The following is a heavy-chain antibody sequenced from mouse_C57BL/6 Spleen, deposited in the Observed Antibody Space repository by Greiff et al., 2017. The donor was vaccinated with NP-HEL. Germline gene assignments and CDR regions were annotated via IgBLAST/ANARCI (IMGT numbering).Heavy chain of an antibody. Sequence: QVQLQQSGPGLVQPSQSLSITCTVSGFSLTSYGVHWVRQSPGKGLEWLGVIWRGGSTDYNAAFMSRLSITKDNSKSQVFFKMNSLQADDTAIYYCAKMNQADGYYGGDYFDYWGQGTTLTVSS. V-gene: IGHV2-5*01. CDR1: GFSLTSYG. J-gene: IGHJ2*01. CDR2: IWRGGST. D-gene: IGHD2-3*01. CDR3: AKMNQADGYYGGDYFDY.